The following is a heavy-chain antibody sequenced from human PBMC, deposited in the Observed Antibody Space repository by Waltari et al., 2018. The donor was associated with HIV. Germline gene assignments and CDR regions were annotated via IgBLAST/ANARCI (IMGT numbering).Heavy chain of an antibody. CDR2: IYYSGST. CDR1: GGSISSYY. CDR3: ARAVVGATSPFDY. J-gene: IGHJ4*02. Sequence: QVQLQESGPGLVKPSETLSLTCTVSGGSISSYYWSWIRQPPGKGLEWIGYIYYSGSTNYNPSLKSRVTLSVDTSKNQFSLKLSSVTAADTAVYYCARAVVGATSPFDYWGQGTLVTVSS. V-gene: IGHV4-59*01. D-gene: IGHD1-26*01.